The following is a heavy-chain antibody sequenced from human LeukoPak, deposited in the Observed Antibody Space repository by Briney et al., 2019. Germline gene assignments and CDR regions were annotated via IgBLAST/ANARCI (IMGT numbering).Heavy chain of an antibody. D-gene: IGHD1-7*01. CDR2: FYNSGRS. Sequence: SETLSLTCTVSDDSISDYYRGWIRQPPGKGLEWIGYFYNSGRSTYNPSLKSRVTISADTSKNHFSLKLNSVTTADTAVYYCTRGTGTTNFEYWGLGTLVTVSS. J-gene: IGHJ4*02. CDR3: TRGTGTTNFEY. CDR1: DDSISDYY. V-gene: IGHV4-59*01.